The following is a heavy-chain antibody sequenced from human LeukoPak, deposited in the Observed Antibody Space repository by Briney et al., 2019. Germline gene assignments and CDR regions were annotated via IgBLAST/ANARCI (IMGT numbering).Heavy chain of an antibody. Sequence: PGGSLRLSCAASGFTLSPYSMTWVRQAPGKGLEWVSVIYSGGSTYYADSVKGRFTISRDNSKNTLYLQMNSLRAEDTAVYYCARGSYCSGGSCFDYWGQGTLVTVSS. CDR2: IYSGGST. D-gene: IGHD2-15*01. CDR3: ARGSYCSGGSCFDY. CDR1: GFTLSPYS. V-gene: IGHV3-66*01. J-gene: IGHJ4*02.